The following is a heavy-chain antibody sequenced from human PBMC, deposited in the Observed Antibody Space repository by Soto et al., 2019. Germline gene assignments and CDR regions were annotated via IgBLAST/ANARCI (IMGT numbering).Heavy chain of an antibody. V-gene: IGHV1-69*13. CDR1: GGTFSSYA. Sequence: SVKVSCKASGGTFSSYAISWFRQAPGQGLEWMGGIIPIFGTANYAQKFQGRVKITEDESTSTAYMELSSLRSEDAAVYYCAAVVTAIRFDYYYGMDLWGQGTKATVSS. CDR3: AAVVTAIRFDYYYGMDL. J-gene: IGHJ6*02. D-gene: IGHD2-21*02. CDR2: IIPIFGTA.